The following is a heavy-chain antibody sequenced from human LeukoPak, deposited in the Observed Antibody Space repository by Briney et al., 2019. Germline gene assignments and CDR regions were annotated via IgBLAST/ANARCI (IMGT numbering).Heavy chain of an antibody. CDR2: INHSGST. CDR3: ARHPPLTSYDSSGPDN. V-gene: IGHV4-34*01. CDR1: GGSFSGYY. J-gene: IGHJ3*02. D-gene: IGHD3-22*01. Sequence: SETLSLTSAVYGGSFSGYYWSWIRQPPGNGLEWIGEINHSGSTNYNPSLKSRVTISVDTSKNQFSLKLSSVTAADTAVYYCARHPPLTSYDSSGPDNWGQGTMVTVSS.